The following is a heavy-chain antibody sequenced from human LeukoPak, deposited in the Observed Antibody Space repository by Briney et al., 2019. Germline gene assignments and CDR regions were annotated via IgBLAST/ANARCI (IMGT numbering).Heavy chain of an antibody. CDR3: AKARTDYEFWSPFDY. CDR1: GFTFDEYA. Sequence: GGSLRLSCAASGFTFDEYAMHWVRRAPGKGLEWVSLISWDDGATYYADSVKGRFTISRDNSKNSLYLQMNSLRLEDTALYYCAKARTDYEFWSPFDYWGQGTLVTVSS. D-gene: IGHD3-3*01. CDR2: ISWDDGAT. V-gene: IGHV3-43D*03. J-gene: IGHJ4*02.